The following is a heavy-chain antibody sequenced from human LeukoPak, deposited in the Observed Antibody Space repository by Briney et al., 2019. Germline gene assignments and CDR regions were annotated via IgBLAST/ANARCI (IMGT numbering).Heavy chain of an antibody. CDR2: IILILGIA. V-gene: IGHV1-69*02. Sequence: GASVKVSCKASGGTFSSYTISWVRQAPGQGLEWMGRIILILGIANYAQKFQGRVTITADKSTSTAYMELSSLRSEDTAVYYCASPSLRGTMIVVAPMGDAFDIWGQGTMVTVSS. CDR3: ASPSLRGTMIVVAPMGDAFDI. CDR1: GGTFSSYT. D-gene: IGHD3-22*01. J-gene: IGHJ3*02.